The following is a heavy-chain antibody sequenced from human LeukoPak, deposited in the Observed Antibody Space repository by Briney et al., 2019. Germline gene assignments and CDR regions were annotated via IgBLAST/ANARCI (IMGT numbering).Heavy chain of an antibody. J-gene: IGHJ6*02. CDR1: GGSFTTYY. CDR3: ARGFCSSTSCYNYYYYGMDV. CDR2: IYYSGNT. D-gene: IGHD2-2*02. V-gene: IGHV4-59*01. Sequence: SETLSLTCTVPGGSFTTYYWSWIRQPPGRGLEWIGNIYYSGNTNYNPSLKSRVTISVDTPKNQFSLRLTSVTAADTAVYYCARGFCSSTSCYNYYYYGMDVWGQGTTVTVSS.